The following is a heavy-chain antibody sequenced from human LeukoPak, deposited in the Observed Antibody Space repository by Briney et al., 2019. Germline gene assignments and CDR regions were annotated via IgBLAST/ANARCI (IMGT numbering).Heavy chain of an antibody. D-gene: IGHD2-2*01. Sequence: GGSLRLSCAASGFTFGSYGMSWVRQAPGKGLEWVSAISGSGGSTYYADSVKGRFTISRDNSKNTLYLQMNSLRAEDTAVYYCARGGSYQLLWWFDPWGQGTLVTVSS. J-gene: IGHJ5*02. CDR3: ARGGSYQLLWWFDP. CDR2: ISGSGGST. V-gene: IGHV3-23*01. CDR1: GFTFGSYG.